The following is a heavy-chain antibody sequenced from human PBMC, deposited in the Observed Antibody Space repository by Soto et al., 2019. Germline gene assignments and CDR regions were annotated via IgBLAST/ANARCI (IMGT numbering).Heavy chain of an antibody. J-gene: IGHJ6*02. D-gene: IGHD2-8*01. Sequence: PGGSLRLSCAASGFTFSSYGMHWVRQAPGKGREGVAVIWYDGSNKYYADSVKGRFTISRENSKSTLYLQMNSLRAEGTAVYYCARDYHVWTNDYYYVMDVCGQGTSVTVSS. CDR3: ARDYHVWTNDYYYVMDV. V-gene: IGHV3-33*01. CDR1: GFTFSSYG. CDR2: IWYDGSNK.